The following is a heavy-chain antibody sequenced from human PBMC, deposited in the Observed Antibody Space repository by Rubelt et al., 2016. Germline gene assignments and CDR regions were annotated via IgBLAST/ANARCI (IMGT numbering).Heavy chain of an antibody. V-gene: IGHV4-39*07. D-gene: IGHD6-19*01. CDR1: GGSISSSSYY. CDR3: ASSNLDGWYEFVDY. CDR2: IYHSGST. J-gene: IGHJ4*02. Sequence: QLQLQESGPGLVKPSETLSLTCTVSGGSISSSSYYWGWIRQPPGKGLEWIGEIYHSGSTNYNPSLKSRVTIAVDKSKNQFSLKLSSVTAADTAVYYCASSNLDGWYEFVDYWGQGTLVTVSS.